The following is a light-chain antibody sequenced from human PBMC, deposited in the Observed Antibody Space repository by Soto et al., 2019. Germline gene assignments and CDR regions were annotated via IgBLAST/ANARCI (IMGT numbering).Light chain of an antibody. Sequence: EIVLTQSPATLSLSPGERATLSCRASQSVSRYLAWYQQKPGQAPRLLIYDAFKRATGIPARFSGSGSGTDFTLTISSLEPEDFAVYSCQQYGSSATFGQGTKVDI. CDR3: QQYGSSAT. CDR1: QSVSRY. J-gene: IGKJ1*01. V-gene: IGKV3-11*01. CDR2: DAF.